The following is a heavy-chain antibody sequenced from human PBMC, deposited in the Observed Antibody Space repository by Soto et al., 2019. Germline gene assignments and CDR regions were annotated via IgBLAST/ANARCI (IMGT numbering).Heavy chain of an antibody. CDR2: IYHNGIT. CDR1: GTSISSTYW. Sequence: QVELKQSRPGLVRPSGTLSLTCRVSGTSISSTYWWTWVRQSPGKGLEWIGEIYHNGITKYNPSLKSRVSLSVDKSNNQFSLKLTSVAAADTAVYYCATVPPRIVVVLAEFPTWGQGTLVTVSS. V-gene: IGHV4-4*02. CDR3: ATVPPRIVVVLAEFPT. J-gene: IGHJ4*02. D-gene: IGHD2-21*01.